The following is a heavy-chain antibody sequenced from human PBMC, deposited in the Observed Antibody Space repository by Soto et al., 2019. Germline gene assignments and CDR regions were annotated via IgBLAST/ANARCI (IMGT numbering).Heavy chain of an antibody. CDR3: VRDRRSTYNNYYYGMDV. CDR1: GGTITSSHW. V-gene: IGHV4-4*02. Sequence: SETLSLTCAVSGGTITSSHWWSWVRQPPGKGLEWIGEIFHSGTTNYNPSLRSRVTISVDKSRGQFSLKLTSVTAADTAVYYCVRDRRSTYNNYYYGMDVWGQGTTVTVSS. J-gene: IGHJ6*02. D-gene: IGHD1-20*01. CDR2: IFHSGTT.